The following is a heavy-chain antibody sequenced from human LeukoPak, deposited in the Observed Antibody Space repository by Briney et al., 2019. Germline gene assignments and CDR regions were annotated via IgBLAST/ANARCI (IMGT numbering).Heavy chain of an antibody. D-gene: IGHD3-22*01. CDR3: ARALSDSSDY. CDR1: GFTFSNYW. J-gene: IGHJ4*02. V-gene: IGHV3-7*01. CDR2: IRQDGSET. Sequence: PGGSLRLSCATSGFTFSNYWMSWVRQAPGKGLEWVANIRQDGSETYYVDSVKGRFTISRDNAKNSLYLQMNSLRAEDTAVYYCARALSDSSDYWGQGTLVTVSS.